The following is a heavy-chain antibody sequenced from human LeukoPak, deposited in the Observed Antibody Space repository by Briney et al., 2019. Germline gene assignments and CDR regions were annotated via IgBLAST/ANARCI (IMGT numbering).Heavy chain of an antibody. CDR1: GFTFSSYG. CDR3: AKDFTETPAFDI. J-gene: IGHJ3*02. D-gene: IGHD2-15*01. CDR2: ISYDGSNK. V-gene: IGHV3-30*18. Sequence: GGSLRHSCAASGFTFSSYGMHWVRQAPGKGLEWVAVISYDGSNKYYADSVKGRFTISRDNSKNTLYLQMNSLRAEDTAVYYCAKDFTETPAFDIWGQGTMVTVSS.